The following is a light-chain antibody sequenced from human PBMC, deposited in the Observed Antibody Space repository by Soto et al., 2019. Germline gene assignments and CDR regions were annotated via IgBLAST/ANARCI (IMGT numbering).Light chain of an antibody. J-gene: IGKJ4*01. CDR2: DAS. Sequence: DIQMTQSRSTLSASVGCRFTISCRASQSISSWLAWYQQKPGKAPKLLIYDASSLESGVPSRFSGSGSGTEFTLTISSLQPDDFATYYCQQYNSPLTFGGGTKVDI. CDR1: QSISSW. V-gene: IGKV1-5*01. CDR3: QQYNSPLT.